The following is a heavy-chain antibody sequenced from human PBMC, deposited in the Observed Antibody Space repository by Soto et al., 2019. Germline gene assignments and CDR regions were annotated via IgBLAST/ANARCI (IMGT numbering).Heavy chain of an antibody. V-gene: IGHV3-7*01. D-gene: IGHD3-9*01. J-gene: IGHJ3*02. Sequence: EVQLVESGGGLVQPGGSLRLSCAASGFTCSRYWMSWVRQAPGKGLEWVANIKQDGSEKYYVDSVKGRFTISRDNAKNSLYLQMNSLRAEDTAVYYCARDYYDILTGYSYDAFDIWGQGTMVTVSS. CDR2: IKQDGSEK. CDR3: ARDYYDILTGYSYDAFDI. CDR1: GFTCSRYW.